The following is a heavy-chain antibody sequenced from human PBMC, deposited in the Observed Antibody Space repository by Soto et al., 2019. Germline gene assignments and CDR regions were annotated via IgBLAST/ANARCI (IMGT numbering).Heavy chain of an antibody. CDR1: GGSISGSSNY. CDR2: IYYIVST. D-gene: IGHD3-10*01. Sequence: SETLSLSCTVSGGSISGSSNYWGWIPQPPGKGLESIGSIYYIVSTYYNPSLEGRVTISVDTSKNQFSLKMNSVAAADTALYYCARGILSMVRGVILSHYGMDVWGQGTTVTVSS. J-gene: IGHJ6*02. CDR3: ARGILSMVRGVILSHYGMDV. V-gene: IGHV4-39*01.